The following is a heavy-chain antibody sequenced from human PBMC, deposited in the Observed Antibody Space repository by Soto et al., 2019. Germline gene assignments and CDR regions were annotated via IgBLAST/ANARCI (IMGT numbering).Heavy chain of an antibody. D-gene: IGHD1-26*01. CDR1: RFNFSADW. J-gene: IGHJ4*02. Sequence: EMQLVHSGGGLVQPGGSLRLACVPSRFNFSADWLHRIRQAPGKGLEWVGRIKPKSGGESADYTAPVRGRVTITRDDSQYTMPLQMDRLKPEATAGDYCYTVPYCWGASWGLGILVTVSS. CDR3: YTVPYCWGAS. V-gene: IGHV3-15*07. CDR2: IKPKSGGESA.